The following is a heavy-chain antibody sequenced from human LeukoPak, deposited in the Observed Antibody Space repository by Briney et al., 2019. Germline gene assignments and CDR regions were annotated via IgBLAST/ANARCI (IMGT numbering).Heavy chain of an antibody. CDR2: IYDSGST. Sequence: SETLSLTCTVSGGSITSYHLSWIRQPPGKGLEWIGYIYDSGSTNYHPSLKSRVTISADTSNNQFSLKLTSVTAADTAVYYCARGLRSGYGYPPDYWGQGTLVTVSS. CDR3: ARGLRSGYGYPPDY. D-gene: IGHD5-12*01. V-gene: IGHV4-59*08. J-gene: IGHJ4*02. CDR1: GGSITSYH.